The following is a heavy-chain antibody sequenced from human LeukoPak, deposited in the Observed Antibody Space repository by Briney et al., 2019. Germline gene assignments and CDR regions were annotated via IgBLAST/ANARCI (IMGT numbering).Heavy chain of an antibody. CDR1: GYTFNSNA. CDR2: INTNTGNP. V-gene: IGHV7-4-1*02. Sequence: ASVKVSCKASGYTFNSNAINWVRQAPGQGLEWMGWINTNTGNPTYAQGFTGRFVFSLGTSVRTVYLQISSLKTEDTAVYYCARINDGGYAYYFDYWGQGSLVTVSS. J-gene: IGHJ4*02. CDR3: ARINDGGYAYYFDY. D-gene: IGHD3-16*01.